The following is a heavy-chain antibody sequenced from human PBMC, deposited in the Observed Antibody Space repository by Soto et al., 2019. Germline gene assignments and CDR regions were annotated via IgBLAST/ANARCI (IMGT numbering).Heavy chain of an antibody. CDR1: GFSLSTSGVG. V-gene: IGHV2-5*02. J-gene: IGHJ4*02. Sequence: QITLKESGPTLVKPTQTLTLTCTFSGFSLSTSGVGVGWIRQPPGKALEWLALIYWDDDKRYSPSLKRRLTXXXXXXXXXXXXXXXXXXXXXXXXXXXXXXXXXXXXXXXXXXXIDYWGQGTLVTVSS. CDR2: IYWDDDK. CDR3: XXXXXXXXXXXXXXXXIDY.